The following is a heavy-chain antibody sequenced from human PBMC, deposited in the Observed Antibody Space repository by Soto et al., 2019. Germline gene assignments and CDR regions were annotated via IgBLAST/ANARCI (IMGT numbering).Heavy chain of an antibody. V-gene: IGHV1-2*04. CDR3: ARGGDSSGYYYGDFDY. J-gene: IGHJ4*02. CDR2: INPNSGGT. CDR1: GYTFTGYY. Sequence: ASVKVSCKASGYTFTGYYMHWVRQAPGQGLEWMGWINPNSGGTNYAQKFQGWVTMTRDTSISTAYMELSRLRSDDTAVYYCARGGDSSGYYYGDFDYWGQGTLVTVSS. D-gene: IGHD3-22*01.